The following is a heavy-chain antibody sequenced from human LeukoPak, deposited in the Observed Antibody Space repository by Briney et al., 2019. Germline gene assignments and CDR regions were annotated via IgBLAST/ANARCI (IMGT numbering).Heavy chain of an antibody. D-gene: IGHD2-15*01. J-gene: IGHJ4*02. CDR2: INPNSGGT. CDR3: ARDHLIRVAAAGY. V-gene: IGHV1-2*02. CDR1: GYTFTGYY. Sequence: ASVKVSCKASGYTFTGYYMHWVRQAPGQGLEWMGWINPNSGGTNYAQKFQGRVTITRDTSISTACMELSRLRSDDTAVYYCARDHLIRVAAAGYWGQGTLVTVSS.